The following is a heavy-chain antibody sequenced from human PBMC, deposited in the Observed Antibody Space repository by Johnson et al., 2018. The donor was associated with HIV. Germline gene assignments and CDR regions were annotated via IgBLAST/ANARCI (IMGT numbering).Heavy chain of an antibody. J-gene: IGHJ3*02. CDR2: ISSSGSTI. D-gene: IGHD3-22*01. CDR1: GFTFSDYY. Sequence: QVQLVESGGGLVQPGGSLRLSCAASGFTFSDYYMSWIRQAPGKGLEWVSYISSSGSTIYYADSVKGRFTISRDNAKNSLYLQMNSLRAEDTAGYYCATLPGTYYYDSSGYYYGNDAVDIWGQGTMVTVSS. CDR3: ATLPGTYYYDSSGYYYGNDAVDI. V-gene: IGHV3-11*04.